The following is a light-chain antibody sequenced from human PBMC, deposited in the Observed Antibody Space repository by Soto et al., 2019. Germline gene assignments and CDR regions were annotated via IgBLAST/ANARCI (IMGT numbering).Light chain of an antibody. CDR1: QDINNY. J-gene: IGKJ5*01. Sequence: DIQMTQSPSSLSASVGDRVTITCQASQDINNYLNWYQQKPGKAPKLLSYDASNLETGVPSRFSGSGSGTDFTFTISSLQPEDIATYYCQQYDNLPITFGQGTRLEI. CDR3: QQYDNLPIT. V-gene: IGKV1-33*01. CDR2: DAS.